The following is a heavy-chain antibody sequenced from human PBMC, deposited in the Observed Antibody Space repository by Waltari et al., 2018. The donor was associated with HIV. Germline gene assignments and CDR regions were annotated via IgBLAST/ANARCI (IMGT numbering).Heavy chain of an antibody. V-gene: IGHV3-66*01. J-gene: IGHJ6*02. CDR1: GFTVSSNY. Sequence: EMQLVESGGGLVQPGRSLRLSCAASGFTVSSNYMSWVRQAPGKGLEWVSVIYSGGSTYYADSVKGRFTISRDNSKNTLYLQMNSLRAEDTAVYYCARDSAADGMDVWGQGTTVTVSS. D-gene: IGHD6-13*01. CDR2: IYSGGST. CDR3: ARDSAADGMDV.